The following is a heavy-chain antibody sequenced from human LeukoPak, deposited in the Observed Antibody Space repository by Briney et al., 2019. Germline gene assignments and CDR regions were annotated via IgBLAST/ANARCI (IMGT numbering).Heavy chain of an antibody. CDR2: IKQDGSEK. V-gene: IGHV3-7*01. CDR1: GFSFPYG. CDR3: ARMYYYYYYYMDV. J-gene: IGHJ6*03. Sequence: PGGSLRLSCEASGFSFPYGMSWVRQAPGKGLEWVANIKQDGSEKYYVDSVKGRFTISRDNAKNSLYLQMNSLRAEDTAVYYCARMYYYYYYYMDVWGKGTTVTISS.